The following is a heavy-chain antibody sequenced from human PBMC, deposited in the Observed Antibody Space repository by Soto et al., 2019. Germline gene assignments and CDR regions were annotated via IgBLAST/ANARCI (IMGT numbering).Heavy chain of an antibody. CDR1: GGSVNGYY. D-gene: IGHD6-13*01. V-gene: IGHV4-34*01. J-gene: IGHJ5*02. Sequence: PSETLSLTCAVYGGSVNGYYWNWIRQPPGKGLEWIGEINHTGGTHYNPSLKSRVTMSVDTSKNQFSLKLSSVTAADTAVYYCARGAWAAATNWFDPWGQGTLVTVSS. CDR3: ARGAWAAATNWFDP. CDR2: INHTGGT.